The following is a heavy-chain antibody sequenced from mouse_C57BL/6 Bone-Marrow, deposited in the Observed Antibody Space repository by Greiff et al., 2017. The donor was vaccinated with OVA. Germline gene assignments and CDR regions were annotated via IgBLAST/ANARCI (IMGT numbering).Heavy chain of an antibody. CDR2: IDPENGDT. Sequence: EVQLKQSGAELVRPGASVKLSCTASGFNIKDDYMHWVKQRPEQGLEWIGWIDPENGDTEYASKFQGKATITADTSSNTAYLQLSSLTSEDTAVYYCTTGRGDYWGQGTTLTVSS. V-gene: IGHV14-4*01. CDR3: TTGRGDY. J-gene: IGHJ2*01. CDR1: GFNIKDDY.